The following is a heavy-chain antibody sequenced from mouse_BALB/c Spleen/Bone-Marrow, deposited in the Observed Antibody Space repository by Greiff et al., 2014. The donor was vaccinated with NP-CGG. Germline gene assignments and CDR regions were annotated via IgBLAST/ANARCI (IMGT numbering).Heavy chain of an antibody. CDR1: GYAFSSSW. J-gene: IGHJ3*01. V-gene: IGHV1-82*01. D-gene: IGHD2-4*01. Sequence: QVQLKESGPELVKPGASVKISCKASGYAFSSSWMNWVKQRPGQGLEWIGRIYPGDGNTNYNGKFKGKATLTADKSSTTAYMQLSSLTSVDSVVYFCALYDYDGLSWFAYWGQGTLVTVSA. CDR3: ALYDYDGLSWFAY. CDR2: IYPGDGNT.